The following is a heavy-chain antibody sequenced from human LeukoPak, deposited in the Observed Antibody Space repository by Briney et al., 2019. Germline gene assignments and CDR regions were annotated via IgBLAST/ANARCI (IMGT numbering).Heavy chain of an antibody. CDR1: GGSFSGYY. Sequence: SETLSLTCAVYGGSFSGYYWSWIRQPPGKGLEWIGEINHSGSTNYNPSLKSRVTISVDTSKNQFSLKLSSVTAADTAVYYCARVPSSSVDYYMDVWGNGTTVTVSS. J-gene: IGHJ6*03. CDR3: ARVPSSSVDYYMDV. CDR2: INHSGST. V-gene: IGHV4-34*01. D-gene: IGHD6-6*01.